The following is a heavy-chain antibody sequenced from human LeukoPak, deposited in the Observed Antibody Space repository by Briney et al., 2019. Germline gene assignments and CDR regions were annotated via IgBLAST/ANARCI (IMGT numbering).Heavy chain of an antibody. D-gene: IGHD2-2*01. V-gene: IGHV1-2*02. Sequence: ASVKVSCKASRYILTDYYMHWVRQAPGQGLEWMGWINPYSGGRNYAQKFQERVIMNRDTSISTAYMKLSRLRSDDTAVYYCARGGWSLGYCSSSSCLDWFDPWGQGTLVTVSS. CDR1: RYILTDYY. J-gene: IGHJ5*02. CDR3: ARGGWSLGYCSSSSCLDWFDP. CDR2: INPYSGGR.